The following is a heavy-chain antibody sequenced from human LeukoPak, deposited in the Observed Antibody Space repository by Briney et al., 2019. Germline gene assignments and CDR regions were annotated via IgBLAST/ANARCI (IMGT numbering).Heavy chain of an antibody. V-gene: IGHV3-21*01. CDR2: ISSSSSYI. J-gene: IGHJ4*02. CDR3: ARASSGWAVDLYYLDY. D-gene: IGHD6-19*01. Sequence: GGSLRLSCAASGFTFNSYSMNWVRQAPGKGLEWVSSISSSSSYIYYPDSVKGRFTISRDNSKNSLYLQMNSLRAEDTAVYYCARASSGWAVDLYYLDYWGQGTLVTVSS. CDR1: GFTFNSYS.